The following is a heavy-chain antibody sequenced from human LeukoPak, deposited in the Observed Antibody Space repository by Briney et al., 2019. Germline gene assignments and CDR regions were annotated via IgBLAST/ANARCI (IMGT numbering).Heavy chain of an antibody. CDR2: ISVRSNYI. V-gene: IGHV3-21*01. CDR3: VRLRRNSDTSGYYYYYDF. J-gene: IGHJ4*02. D-gene: IGHD3-22*01. Sequence: GGSLSLSCAASGFTFSSYEMNWVRQAPGKGLEWVSSISVRSNYIYYADSVRGRFSISRDDARDSLFLQMNSLRAEDTAVYYCVRLRRNSDTSGYYYYYDFWGQGTLVTVSS. CDR1: GFTFSSYE.